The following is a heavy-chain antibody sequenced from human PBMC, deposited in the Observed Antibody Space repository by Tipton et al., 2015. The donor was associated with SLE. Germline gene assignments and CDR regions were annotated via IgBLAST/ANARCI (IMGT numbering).Heavy chain of an antibody. CDR3: ARDTSVDTAMVRAFDI. CDR1: GGSISSYY. Sequence: TLSLTCTVSGGSISSYYWSWIRQSPGKGLEWIGEINHSGSTNYNPSLKSRVAISVDTSKNQFSLKLSSVTAADTAVYYCARDTSVDTAMVRAFDIWGQGTMVTVSS. D-gene: IGHD5-18*01. CDR2: INHSGST. J-gene: IGHJ3*02. V-gene: IGHV4-34*01.